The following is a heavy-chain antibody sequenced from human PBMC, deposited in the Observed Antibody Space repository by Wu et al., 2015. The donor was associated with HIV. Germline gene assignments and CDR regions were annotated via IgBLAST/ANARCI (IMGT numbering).Heavy chain of an antibody. V-gene: IGHV1-69*13. CDR3: ARGTSMQEDAFDI. J-gene: IGHJ3*02. Sequence: QVQLLQSGAEVKNPGSSVRVSCKASGATFTSYALSWVRQAPGQGLEWMGRLIPMYGTANYAQKFQGRVTITADESTSTAYMDVSSLRSDDTAVYYCARGTSMQEDAFDIWGQGTMVTVSS. CDR2: LIPMYGTA. D-gene: IGHD2-8*01. CDR1: GATFTSYA.